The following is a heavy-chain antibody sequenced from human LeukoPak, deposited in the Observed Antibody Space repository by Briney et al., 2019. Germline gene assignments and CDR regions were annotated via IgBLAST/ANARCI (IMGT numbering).Heavy chain of an antibody. CDR2: ISAYNGNT. CDR3: ARAPRGIAAAGTSTYFDC. V-gene: IGHV1-18*01. Sequence: RASVKVSCKASGYTFTSYGISWVRQAPGQGLEWMGWISAYNGNTNYAQKLQGRVTMTTDTSTSTAYMELRSLRSDDTAVYYCARAPRGIAAAGTSTYFDCWGQGTLVTVSS. J-gene: IGHJ4*02. CDR1: GYTFTSYG. D-gene: IGHD6-13*01.